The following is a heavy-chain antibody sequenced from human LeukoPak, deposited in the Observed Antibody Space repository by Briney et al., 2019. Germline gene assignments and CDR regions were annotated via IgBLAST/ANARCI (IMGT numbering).Heavy chain of an antibody. V-gene: IGHV3-23*01. CDR2: ISGSGGST. CDR1: GGSFSGYY. Sequence: ETLSLTCAVYGGSFSGYYWSWVRQAPGKGLEWVSAISGSGGSTYYADSVRGRFTISRDNSKNTLYLQMYSLRAEDTALYYCAKAINFYCTGGTCYVDYWGQGTLVTVSS. D-gene: IGHD2-15*01. J-gene: IGHJ4*02. CDR3: AKAINFYCTGGTCYVDY.